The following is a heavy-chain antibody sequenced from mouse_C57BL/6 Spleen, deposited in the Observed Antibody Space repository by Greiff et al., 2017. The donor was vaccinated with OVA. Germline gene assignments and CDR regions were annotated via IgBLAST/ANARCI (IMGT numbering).Heavy chain of an antibody. V-gene: IGHV1-53*01. CDR3: ARSGTYDDYDGGCAY. Sequence: QVQLQQSGTELVKPGASVKLSCKASGYTFTSYWMHWVKQRPGQGLEWIGNINPSNGGTNYNEKFKSKATLTVDKSSSTAYMQLSSLTSEDSAVYYCARSGTYDDYDGGCAYWGQGTLVTVSA. CDR2: INPSNGGT. CDR1: GYTFTSYW. J-gene: IGHJ3*01. D-gene: IGHD2-4*01.